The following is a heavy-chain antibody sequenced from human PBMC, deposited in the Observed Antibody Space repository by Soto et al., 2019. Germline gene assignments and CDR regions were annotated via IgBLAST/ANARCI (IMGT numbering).Heavy chain of an antibody. J-gene: IGHJ4*02. D-gene: IGHD6-13*01. V-gene: IGHV4-34*01. Sequence: PSETLSLTCAVYGGSFSGYYWSWIRQPPGKGLEWIGEINHSGSTNYNPSLKSRVTISVDTSKNQFSLKLSSVTAADTAVYYCARGGRSSSWSEVFDYWGQGTLVTVSS. CDR3: ARGGRSSSWSEVFDY. CDR1: GGSFSGYY. CDR2: INHSGST.